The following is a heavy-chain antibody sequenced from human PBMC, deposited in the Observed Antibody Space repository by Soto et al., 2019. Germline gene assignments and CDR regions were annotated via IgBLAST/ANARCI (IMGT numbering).Heavy chain of an antibody. V-gene: IGHV3-23*01. CDR3: ARSHSYDSTGYFRPFDY. J-gene: IGHJ4*01. D-gene: IGHD3-22*01. CDR1: GIMFGTYA. Sequence: PXVFLSLSCAACGIMFGTYAMTWVRLAPGKGPEWVSVVGPSGASIFYSDSVRGRFTISRDNPENTLYLQMNSLRAADTALYFCARSHSYDSTGYFRPFDYWG. CDR2: VGPSGASI.